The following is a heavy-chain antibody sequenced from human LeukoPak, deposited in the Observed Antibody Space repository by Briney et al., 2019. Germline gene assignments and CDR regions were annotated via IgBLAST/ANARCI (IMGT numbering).Heavy chain of an antibody. V-gene: IGHV3-30*03. CDR3: ARDFTVQQLVRFPFDY. Sequence: GGSLRLSCAASGFTFSAYSIHWVRRAPGKGLEWVAVISYDGSNKYYADSVKGRFTISRDNSKNTLYLQMNSLRAEDTAVYYCARDFTVQQLVRFPFDYWGQGTLVTVSS. CDR1: GFTFSAYS. D-gene: IGHD6-13*01. J-gene: IGHJ4*02. CDR2: ISYDGSNK.